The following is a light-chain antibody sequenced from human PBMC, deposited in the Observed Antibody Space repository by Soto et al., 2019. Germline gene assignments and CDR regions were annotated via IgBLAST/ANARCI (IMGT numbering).Light chain of an antibody. CDR1: QSVDSN. Sequence: EIVMTQSPGTLSVSTGEGATLSCRASQSVDSNLAWYQQKPGQAPRLLIYGASTRATGIPDRFRGSGSGTEFTLTISSLQSEDFAVYYCQQYGSTPHTFGQGTKLEIK. CDR2: GAS. J-gene: IGKJ2*01. V-gene: IGKV3D-15*01. CDR3: QQYGSTPHT.